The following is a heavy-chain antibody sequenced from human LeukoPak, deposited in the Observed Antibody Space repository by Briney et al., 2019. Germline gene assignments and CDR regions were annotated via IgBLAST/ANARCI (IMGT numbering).Heavy chain of an antibody. V-gene: IGHV3-21*01. Sequence: GGSLRLSWVASGFTFSGYTMNWVRQTPGKGLEWVSSISSSSNNIYYTDSVKGRFTISRDNAKNSLYLQMNSLRDEDTAVYYCARYRYNNGYYYDYWGQGTLVTVSS. CDR3: ARYRYNNGYYYDY. D-gene: IGHD3-22*01. CDR2: ISSSSNNI. J-gene: IGHJ4*02. CDR1: GFTFSGYT.